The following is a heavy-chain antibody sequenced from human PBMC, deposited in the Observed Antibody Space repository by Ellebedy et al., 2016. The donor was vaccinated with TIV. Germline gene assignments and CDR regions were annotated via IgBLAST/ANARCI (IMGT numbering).Heavy chain of an antibody. CDR2: IVVGSGNT. V-gene: IGHV1-58*02. D-gene: IGHD3-9*01. CDR1: GFNFTSSA. J-gene: IGHJ4*02. CDR3: AAVFPEYYDILTGYYVSGGGSG. Sequence: SVKVSCKASGFNFTSSAMQWVRQARGQRLEWIGWIVVGSGNTNYAQKFQERVTLTTDLSTSTAYMELSSLRSEDTAVYYCAAVFPEYYDILTGYYVSGGGSGWGQGTLVTVSS.